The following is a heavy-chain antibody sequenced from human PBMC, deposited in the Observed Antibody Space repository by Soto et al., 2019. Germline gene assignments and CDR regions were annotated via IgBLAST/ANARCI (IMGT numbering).Heavy chain of an antibody. CDR1: GFTFTTYW. J-gene: IGHJ4*02. CDR3: VRGRYCSGGSCYLDY. D-gene: IGHD2-15*01. CDR2: IKQDGSEE. Sequence: PGGSLRLSCAASGFTFTTYWMNWARQAPGKGLEWVASIKQDGSEEFFVDSVKGRFTISRDNAKNSLYLQMNSRRAEDTAVYFCVRGRYCSGGSCYLDYWGQGALVTVSS. V-gene: IGHV3-7*01.